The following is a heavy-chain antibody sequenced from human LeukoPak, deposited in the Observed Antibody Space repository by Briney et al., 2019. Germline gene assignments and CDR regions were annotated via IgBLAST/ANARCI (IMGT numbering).Heavy chain of an antibody. CDR1: GGSVSSGSYY. D-gene: IGHD6-13*01. CDR3: ASRQLVQTEIDY. J-gene: IGHJ4*02. V-gene: IGHV4-61*01. CDR2: IYYSGST. Sequence: SETLSLTCTVSGGSVSSGSYYWSWIRQPPGKGLEWIGYIYYSGSTNCNPSLKSRVTISVDTSKNQFSLKLSSVTAADTAVYYCASRQLVQTEIDYWGQGTLVTVSS.